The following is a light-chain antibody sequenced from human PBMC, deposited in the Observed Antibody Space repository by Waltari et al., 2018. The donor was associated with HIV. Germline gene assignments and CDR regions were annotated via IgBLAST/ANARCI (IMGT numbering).Light chain of an antibody. CDR3: QSADKNIKSVV. J-gene: IGLJ2*01. V-gene: IGLV3-25*03. CDR1: VLSQPS. Sequence: SYELTQPPSVSVSPGQTAGIPCSGDVLSQPSVYWYQQKTGQAPSLLIYKDSQRPSGVPERFSVSTSGTTVTLTITGVLAEDEAEYYCQSADKNIKSVVFGGGTKLTVL. CDR2: KDS.